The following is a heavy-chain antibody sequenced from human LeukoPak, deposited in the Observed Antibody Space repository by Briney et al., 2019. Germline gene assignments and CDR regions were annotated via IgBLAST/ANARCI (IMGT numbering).Heavy chain of an antibody. CDR1: GFTFSSYA. D-gene: IGHD3-22*01. CDR2: ISVSGGST. J-gene: IGHJ4*02. CDR3: AKSSGYYRAVDY. V-gene: IGHV3-23*01. Sequence: PGGSLRLSCAASGFTFSSYAMSWVRQAPGKGLEWVSAISVSGGSTYYAGSVKGRFTISRDNSKNTLYLQMNSLRAEDTAVYYCAKSSGYYRAVDYWGQGTLVTVSS.